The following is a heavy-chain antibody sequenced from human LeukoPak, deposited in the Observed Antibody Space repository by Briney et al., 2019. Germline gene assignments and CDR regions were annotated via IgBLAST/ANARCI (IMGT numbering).Heavy chain of an antibody. CDR1: GFTFDDYA. CDR2: ISWNSGSI. CDR3: AKAHDAFDI. Sequence: PGRFLRLSCAASGFTFDDYAMYWVRQAPGKGLEWVSGISWNSGSIGYADSVKGRFTISRDNAKNSLYLQMNSLRAEDTALYYCAKAHDAFDIWGQGTMVTVSS. V-gene: IGHV3-9*01. J-gene: IGHJ3*02.